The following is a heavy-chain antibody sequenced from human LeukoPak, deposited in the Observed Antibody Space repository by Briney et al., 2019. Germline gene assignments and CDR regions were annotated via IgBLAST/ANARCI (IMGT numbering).Heavy chain of an antibody. D-gene: IGHD2-2*01. J-gene: IGHJ4*02. V-gene: IGHV4-34*01. CDR2: INHSGST. CDR3: ARGVVVPAASFDY. CDR1: GGSFSGYY. Sequence: SEALSLTCAVYGGSFSGYYWSWIRQPPGKGLEWIGEINHSGSTNYNPSLKSRVTISVDTSKNQFSLKLSSVTAADTAVYYCARGVVVPAASFDYWGQGTLVTVSS.